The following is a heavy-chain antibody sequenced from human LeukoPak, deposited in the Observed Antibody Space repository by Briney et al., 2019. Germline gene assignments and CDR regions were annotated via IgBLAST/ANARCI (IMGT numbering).Heavy chain of an antibody. CDR1: GGSISSYY. CDR3: ARQLRFLEWLPYYFDY. CDR2: IYYSGST. Sequence: TSETLSLTCTVSGGSISSYYWSWIRQPPGKGLEWIGYIYYSGSTNYNPSLKSRVTISVDTSKNQFSLKLSSVTAADTAVYYCARQLRFLEWLPYYFDYWGQGTLVTVSS. J-gene: IGHJ4*02. D-gene: IGHD3-3*01. V-gene: IGHV4-59*08.